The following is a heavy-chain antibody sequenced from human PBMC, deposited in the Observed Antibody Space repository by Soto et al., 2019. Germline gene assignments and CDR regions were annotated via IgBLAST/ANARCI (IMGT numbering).Heavy chain of an antibody. D-gene: IGHD3-3*01. CDR2: MNPNSGNT. Sequence: ASVKVSCKASGYTFTSYDINWVRQATGQGLEWMGWMNPNSGNTGYAQKFQGRVTMTRNTSISTAYMELSSLRSEDTAVYYCARGQRAYYDFWSGYYNFDYWGQGTLVTVSS. CDR1: GYTFTSYD. J-gene: IGHJ4*02. V-gene: IGHV1-8*01. CDR3: ARGQRAYYDFWSGYYNFDY.